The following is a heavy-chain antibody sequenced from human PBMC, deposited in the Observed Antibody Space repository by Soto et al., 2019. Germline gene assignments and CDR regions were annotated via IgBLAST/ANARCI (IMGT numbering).Heavy chain of an antibody. Sequence: GGSLRLSCAASGLSLSMSSYAMSWVRQAPGKGLEWVSGISGSGGGTYYADSVKGRFTISRDNSKNTLYLQMNSLRAEDTAAYYCAKDLSDRMFDYWGQGTLVTVSS. CDR3: AKDLSDRMFDY. J-gene: IGHJ4*02. V-gene: IGHV3-23*01. CDR1: GLSLSMSSYA. CDR2: ISGSGGGT.